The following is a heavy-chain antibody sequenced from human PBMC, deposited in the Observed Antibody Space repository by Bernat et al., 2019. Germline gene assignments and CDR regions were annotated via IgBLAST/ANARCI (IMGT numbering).Heavy chain of an antibody. CDR2: ISSSSSYT. CDR1: GFTFSDYY. Sequence: QVQLVESGGGLVKPGGSLRLPCAAPGFTFSDYYMSSIRQAPGKGLDWVSYISSSSSYTNYADSVKGRFTISRDNAKNSLYLQMNSLRGEDTAVYYCARGTSTSAPYMDVWGKGTTVTVSS. J-gene: IGHJ6*03. CDR3: ARGTSTSAPYMDV. V-gene: IGHV3-11*05.